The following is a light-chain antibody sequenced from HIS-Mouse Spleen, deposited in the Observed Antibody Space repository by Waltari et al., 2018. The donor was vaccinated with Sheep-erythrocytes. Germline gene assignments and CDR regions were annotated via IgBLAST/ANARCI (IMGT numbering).Light chain of an antibody. Sequence: QSALTQPRSVSGSPGQSVNISCTGTSSDVGGYNYVPWYQQHPGKAPKLMIYDVSKRPSGVPVVFSGSQSGNTASLTISGLQAEDGADYYCCSYAGSYNHVFATGTKVTVL. CDR2: DVS. V-gene: IGLV2-11*01. CDR3: CSYAGSYNHV. J-gene: IGLJ1*01. CDR1: SSDVGGYNY.